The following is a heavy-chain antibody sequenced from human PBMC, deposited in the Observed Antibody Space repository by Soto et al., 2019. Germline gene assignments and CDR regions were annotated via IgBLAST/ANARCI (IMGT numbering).Heavy chain of an antibody. J-gene: IGHJ4*02. CDR1: GGSFSGYY. CDR2: INHSGST. CDR3: ARGASSWTDY. D-gene: IGHD6-13*01. V-gene: IGHV4-34*01. Sequence: SETLSLTCAVYGGSFSGYYWSWIRQPPGKGLEWIGEINHSGSTNYNPSLKSRVTLSVDTSKNQFSLKLSSVTAADTAVYYCARGASSWTDYWGQGTLVTVSS.